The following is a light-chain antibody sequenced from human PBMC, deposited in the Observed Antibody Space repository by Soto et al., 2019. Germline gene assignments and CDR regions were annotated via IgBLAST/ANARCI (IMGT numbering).Light chain of an antibody. J-gene: IGLJ3*02. Sequence: QSVLTQPPSVSGAPGQRVTISCTGSSSNIGAGYDVHWYQQLPGTAPKLLIYGNSNRPSGVPDRFSGSKSGTSASLAITGLQAEDEADYYCQSYDRSLSGVFGGGTKLTV. CDR1: SSNIGAGYD. V-gene: IGLV1-40*01. CDR2: GNS. CDR3: QSYDRSLSGV.